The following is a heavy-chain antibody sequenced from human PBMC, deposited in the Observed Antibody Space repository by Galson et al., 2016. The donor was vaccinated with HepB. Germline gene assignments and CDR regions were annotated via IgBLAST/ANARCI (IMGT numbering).Heavy chain of an antibody. CDR2: ISYDGTVE. CDR3: VKRRKYTGGDVLDI. Sequence: SLRLSCAASGFTFKSFALQWVRQAPGKGLEWVAVISYDGTVEHYAASVKGRFTVSRDNFKNTLYLHMNRLRAEDTAVYFCVKRRKYTGGDVLDIWGQGTMVIVSS. V-gene: IGHV3-30*18. CDR1: GFTFKSFA. J-gene: IGHJ3*02. D-gene: IGHD3-10*01.